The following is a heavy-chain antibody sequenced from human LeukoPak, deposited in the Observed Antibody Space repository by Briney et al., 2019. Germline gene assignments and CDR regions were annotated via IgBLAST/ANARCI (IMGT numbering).Heavy chain of an antibody. Sequence: GGSLRLSCAASGFTFSSYSMNWVRQAPGKGLEWVSSISSSSSYIYYADSVKGRFTISRDNAKNSLYLQMNSLRAEDTAVYYCAKIGPAYCGGDCYLGNWGQGTLVTVSS. CDR2: ISSSSSYI. CDR3: AKIGPAYCGGDCYLGN. D-gene: IGHD2-21*02. CDR1: GFTFSSYS. J-gene: IGHJ4*02. V-gene: IGHV3-21*01.